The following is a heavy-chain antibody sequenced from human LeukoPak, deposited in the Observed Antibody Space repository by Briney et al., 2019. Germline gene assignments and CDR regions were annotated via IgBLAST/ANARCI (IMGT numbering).Heavy chain of an antibody. CDR1: GGSISSGSYY. V-gene: IGHV4-61*02. D-gene: IGHD2-2*01. CDR3: ARSRESICSNPPCYVDLQAT. J-gene: IGHJ4*02. CDR2: IYITESA. Sequence: SETLSLTCTVSGGSISSGSYYWTWIRQPPGKGLEWIGRIYITESANYNSSLESRVTILVDTSKNQFSLKLSSVTAADTAIYSCARSRESICSNPPCYVDLQATWGQGALVTVSP.